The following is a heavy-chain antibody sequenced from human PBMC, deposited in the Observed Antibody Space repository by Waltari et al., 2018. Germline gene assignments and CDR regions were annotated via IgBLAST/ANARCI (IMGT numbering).Heavy chain of an antibody. J-gene: IGHJ4*02. CDR3: ARAPITGTTRALGY. V-gene: IGHV1-69*05. D-gene: IGHD1-7*01. Sequence: QVQLVQSGAEVKKPGSSVKVSCKASGGTFSSYAISWVRQAPGQGLEWMGGIIPIFGKANYAPKFQGRVTVTTDESTGTAYMELSSLRSEDTAVYYCARAPITGTTRALGYWGQGTLVTVSS. CDR2: IIPIFGKA. CDR1: GGTFSSYA.